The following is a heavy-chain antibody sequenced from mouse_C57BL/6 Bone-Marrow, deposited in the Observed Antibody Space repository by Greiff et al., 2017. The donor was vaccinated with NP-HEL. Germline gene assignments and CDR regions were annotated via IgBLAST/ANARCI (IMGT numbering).Heavy chain of an antibody. V-gene: IGHV1-64*01. D-gene: IGHD2-4*01. J-gene: IGHJ3*01. Sequence: QVQLQQPGAELVKPGASVKLSCKASGYTFTSYWMHWVKQRPGQGLEWIGMIHPNSGSTNYNEKFKSKATLTVDKSSSTAYMQLSSLTSEDSAVYYCARGGYYDYDVRFAYWGQGTLVTVSA. CDR3: ARGGYYDYDVRFAY. CDR2: IHPNSGST. CDR1: GYTFTSYW.